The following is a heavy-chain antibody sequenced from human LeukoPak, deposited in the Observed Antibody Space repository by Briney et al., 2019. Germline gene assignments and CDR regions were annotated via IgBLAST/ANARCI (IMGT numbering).Heavy chain of an antibody. V-gene: IGHV4-4*02. CDR1: GGSNSSSNW. Sequence: PSETLSLTCAVSGGSNSSSNWWSWVRQPPGKGLEWIGETYHSGSTNYNPSLKSRVTISVDKSKNQFSLKLSSVTAADTAVYYCARRYYDILTGYYSIDYWGQGTLVTVSS. CDR3: ARRYYDILTGYYSIDY. J-gene: IGHJ4*02. D-gene: IGHD3-9*01. CDR2: TYHSGST.